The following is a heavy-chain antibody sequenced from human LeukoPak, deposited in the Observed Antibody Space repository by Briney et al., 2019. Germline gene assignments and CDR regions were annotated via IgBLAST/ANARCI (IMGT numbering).Heavy chain of an antibody. J-gene: IGHJ6*03. CDR1: AFTFSSFS. CDR3: ARVDITLTFYHYFFMDV. D-gene: IGHD2-21*02. CDR2: IISTSEAI. V-gene: IGHV3-48*01. Sequence: PGRSLRLSCEVSAFTFSSFSMNWVRQAPGKGLEWVSYIISTSEAIYYADSVRGRFTISRDNAKNSLYLQMNSLRAEDTAVYYCARVDITLTFYHYFFMDVWGKGTPVTVSS.